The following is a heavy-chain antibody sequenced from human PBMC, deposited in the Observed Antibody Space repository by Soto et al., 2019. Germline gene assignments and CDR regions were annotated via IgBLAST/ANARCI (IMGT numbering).Heavy chain of an antibody. J-gene: IGHJ5*02. CDR2: INPKTGDT. CDR3: ATGTNGTTGWYHP. D-gene: IGHD1-1*01. V-gene: IGHV1-2*02. Sequence: QVQLVQSGTEVKKPGASVTVSCKSSGYTFTDFYLHWLRQAPGQGLEWVGWINPKTGDTKSSQKFQGRVTMSTHTSVSTAYIDLTSLTSDDTAMYYCATGTNGTTGWYHPWGQGTRVTVSS. CDR1: GYTFTDFY.